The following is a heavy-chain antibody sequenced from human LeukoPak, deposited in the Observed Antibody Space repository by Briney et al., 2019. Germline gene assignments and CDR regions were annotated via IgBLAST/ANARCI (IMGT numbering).Heavy chain of an antibody. CDR2: MNPNSGNT. V-gene: IGHV1-8*01. Sequence: ASVKVSCKASGYTFTSYDINWVRQATGKGLEWMGWMNPNSGNTGYAQKFQGRVTMTRNTSISTAYMELSSLRSEDTAVYYCARVDVDTAMVDYWGQGTLVTVSS. CDR3: ARVDVDTAMVDY. CDR1: GYTFTSYD. J-gene: IGHJ4*02. D-gene: IGHD5-18*01.